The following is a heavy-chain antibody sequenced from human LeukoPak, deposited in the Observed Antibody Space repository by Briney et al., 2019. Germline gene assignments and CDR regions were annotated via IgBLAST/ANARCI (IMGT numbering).Heavy chain of an antibody. Sequence: PSETLSLTCTVSGGSVSSGSYYWSWIRQPPGKGLEWIGYIYYSGSTNYNPSLKSRVTISVDPSKNQFSLKLSSVTAADTAVYYCARGSIAPKTYYYGSGSLDYFDYWGQGTLVTVSS. CDR2: IYYSGST. CDR1: GGSVSSGSYY. J-gene: IGHJ4*02. V-gene: IGHV4-61*01. CDR3: ARGSIAPKTYYYGSGSLDYFDY. D-gene: IGHD3-10*01.